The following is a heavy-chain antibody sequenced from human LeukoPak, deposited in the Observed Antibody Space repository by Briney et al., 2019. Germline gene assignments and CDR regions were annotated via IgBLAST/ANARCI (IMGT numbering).Heavy chain of an antibody. CDR1: GFTVSSNY. CDR3: ARDRRDFWSGYHDY. V-gene: IGHV3-66*02. J-gene: IGHJ4*02. D-gene: IGHD3-3*01. CDR2: IYSGGST. Sequence: GSLRLSCPASGFTVSSNYMSWVRQAPGKGLEWVSVIYSGGSTYYADSVKGRFTISRDNSKNTLYLQMNSLRAEDTAVYYCARDRRDFWSGYHDYWGQGTLVTVSS.